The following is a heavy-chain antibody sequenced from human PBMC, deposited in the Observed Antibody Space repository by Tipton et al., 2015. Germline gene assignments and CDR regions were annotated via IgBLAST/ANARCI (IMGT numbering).Heavy chain of an antibody. D-gene: IGHD3-10*01. CDR2: ITPNGAGT. CDR1: GFTFSSYA. V-gene: IGHV3-23*01. J-gene: IGHJ4*02. Sequence: SLRLSCAASGFTFSSYAMSWVRQAPGKGLEWVSSITPNGAGTYYADSVKGRFTISRDNSNNTLYVQMNSLRDEDTAVYFCAKDWEGSGSFPFDYWGQGTLGTVSS. CDR3: AKDWEGSGSFPFDY.